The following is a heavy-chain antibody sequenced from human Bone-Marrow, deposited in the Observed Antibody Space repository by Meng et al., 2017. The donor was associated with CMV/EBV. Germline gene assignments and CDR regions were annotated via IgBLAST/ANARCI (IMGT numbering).Heavy chain of an antibody. D-gene: IGHD2-15*01. CDR2: IYPGDSDT. Sequence: KVSCKGSGYSFTSYWIGWVRQMPGKGLEWMGIIYPGDSDTRYSPSFQGQVTISADKSISTAYLQWSSLKASDTAMYYCARQVATSPDWYFDLCGRGTLVTVSS. J-gene: IGHJ2*01. V-gene: IGHV5-51*01. CDR1: GYSFTSYW. CDR3: ARQVATSPDWYFDL.